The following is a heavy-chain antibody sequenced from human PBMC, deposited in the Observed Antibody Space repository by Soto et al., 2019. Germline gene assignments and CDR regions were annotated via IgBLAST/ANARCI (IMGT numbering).Heavy chain of an antibody. J-gene: IGHJ5*02. CDR2: INHSGST. D-gene: IGHD6-13*01. CDR1: GVSFSGYY. CDR3: ARKQQLVLWFDP. V-gene: IGHV4-34*01. Sequence: SETLSLTCAVYGVSFSGYYWSWIRQPPGKGLEWIGEINHSGSTNYNPSLKSRVTISVDTSKNQFSLKLSSVTAADTAVYYCARKQQLVLWFDPWGQGTLVTVSS.